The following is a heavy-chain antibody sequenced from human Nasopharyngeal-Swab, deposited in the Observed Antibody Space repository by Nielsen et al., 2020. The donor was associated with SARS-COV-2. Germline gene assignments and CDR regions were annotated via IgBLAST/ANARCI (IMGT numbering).Heavy chain of an antibody. J-gene: IGHJ3*02. D-gene: IGHD3-22*01. Sequence: SETLSLTCTVSGGPISSGDYYWSWIRQPPGKGLEWIGYIYYSGSTYYNPSLKSRVTISVDTSKNQFSLKLSSVTAADTAVYYCARARITTIVAIDAFDIWGQGTMVTVSS. V-gene: IGHV4-30-4*01. CDR1: GGPISSGDYY. CDR3: ARARITTIVAIDAFDI. CDR2: IYYSGST.